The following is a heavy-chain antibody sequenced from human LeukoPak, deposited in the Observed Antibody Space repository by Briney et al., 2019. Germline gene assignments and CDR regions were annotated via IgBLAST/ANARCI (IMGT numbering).Heavy chain of an antibody. CDR1: GFTFSSYA. V-gene: IGHV3-23*01. D-gene: IGHD3-22*01. Sequence: LSGGSLRLSCAASGFTFSSYAMSWVRQAPVKGLEWVSAISGSGGSTYYADSVKGRFTISRDNSKNTLYLQMNSLRAEDTAVYYCAKDVDYEQYWGQGTLVTVSS. CDR2: ISGSGGST. CDR3: AKDVDYEQY. J-gene: IGHJ4*02.